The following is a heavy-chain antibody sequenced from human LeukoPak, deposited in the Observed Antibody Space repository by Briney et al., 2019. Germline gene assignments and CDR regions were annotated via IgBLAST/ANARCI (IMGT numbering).Heavy chain of an antibody. CDR2: IYYSGST. Sequence: SETLSLTCTVSGGSISSYYWSWIRQPPGKGLEWIGYIYYSGSTNYNPSLKSRVTISVDTSKNQFSLKLSSVTAADTAVYYCARETLPRDYFDYWGQGTLVTVSS. J-gene: IGHJ4*02. CDR1: GGSISSYY. V-gene: IGHV4-59*01. CDR3: ARETLPRDYFDY.